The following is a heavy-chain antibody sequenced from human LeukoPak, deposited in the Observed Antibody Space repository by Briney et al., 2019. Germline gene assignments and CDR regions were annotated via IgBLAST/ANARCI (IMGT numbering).Heavy chain of an antibody. CDR2: ISDSGST. V-gene: IGHV4-34*01. Sequence: SETLSLTCAISGGSLIDYYWRWGRQPPGKGLEWMEDISDSGSTNSSPSLKSRVAISLDTIKSQLSLKLTPVTAVDTVTDLYARACRGTSSRALDYWGQGTLVTVSS. CDR1: GGSLIDYY. J-gene: IGHJ4*02. D-gene: IGHD1-1*01. CDR3: ARACRGTSSRALDY.